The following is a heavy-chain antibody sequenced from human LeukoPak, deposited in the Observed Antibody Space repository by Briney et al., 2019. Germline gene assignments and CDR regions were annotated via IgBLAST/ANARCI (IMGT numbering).Heavy chain of an antibody. CDR2: ISYDGSNK. CDR1: GFTFSSYG. CDR3: AKSRITMVRGVLYYFDY. J-gene: IGHJ4*02. V-gene: IGHV3-30*18. Sequence: GESLRLSCAASGFTFSSYGMHWVRQAPGKGLEWVAVISYDGSNKYYADSVKGRFTISRDNSKNTLYLQMNSLRAEDTAVYYCAKSRITMVRGVLYYFDYWGQGTLVTVSS. D-gene: IGHD3-10*01.